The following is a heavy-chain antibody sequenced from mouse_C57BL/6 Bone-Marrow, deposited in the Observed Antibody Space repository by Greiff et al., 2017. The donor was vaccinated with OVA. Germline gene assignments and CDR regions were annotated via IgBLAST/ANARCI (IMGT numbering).Heavy chain of an antibody. CDR1: GYTFTSYG. D-gene: IGHD2-3*01. Sequence: QVHVKQSGAELARPGASVKLSCKASGYTFTSYGISWVKQRTGQGLEWIGEIYPRSGNTYYNEKFKGKATLTADKSSSTAYMELRSLTSEDSAVYFCAREDGYYRYRDYWGQGTSVTVSS. V-gene: IGHV1-81*01. CDR2: IYPRSGNT. CDR3: AREDGYYRYRDY. J-gene: IGHJ4*01.